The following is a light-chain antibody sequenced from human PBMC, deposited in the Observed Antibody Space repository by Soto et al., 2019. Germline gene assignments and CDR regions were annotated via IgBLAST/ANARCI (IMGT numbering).Light chain of an antibody. CDR3: QHYNSYSEA. Sequence: DIQMTQSPSTLSGSVGDRVTITCRASQTISSWLAWYQQKPGKAPKLLSYKASTLKSGVPSRFSGSGSGTEFTLTISSLQTDDFATYYCQHYNSYSEAFGQGTKVDIK. CDR1: QTISSW. CDR2: KAS. V-gene: IGKV1-5*03. J-gene: IGKJ1*01.